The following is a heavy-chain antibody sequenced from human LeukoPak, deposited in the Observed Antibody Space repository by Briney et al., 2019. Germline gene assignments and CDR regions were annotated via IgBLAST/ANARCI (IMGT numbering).Heavy chain of an antibody. CDR3: ANQEYYYGSGSYYNPLPFDY. CDR1: GFTFSAYS. V-gene: IGHV3-48*02. J-gene: IGHJ4*02. D-gene: IGHD3-10*01. CDR2: ISSATTTI. Sequence: GGSLRLFCAASGFTFSAYSMNWVRQAPGKGLEWISYISSATTTIHYADSVKGRFTISRDNAKNTLYLQMNSLRDEDTAVYYCANQEYYYGSGSYYNPLPFDYWGQGTQVTVSS.